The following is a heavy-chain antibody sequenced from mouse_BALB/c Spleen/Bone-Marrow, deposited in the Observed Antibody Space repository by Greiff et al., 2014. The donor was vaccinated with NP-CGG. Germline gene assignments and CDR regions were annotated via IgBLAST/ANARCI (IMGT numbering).Heavy chain of an antibody. J-gene: IGHJ2*01. CDR1: GYTFTGYW. CDR3: ARVFYDGTSAY. V-gene: IGHV1-87*01. CDR2: IYPGDGDT. Sequence: QVQLQQSGAELARPGASVKLSCKASGYTFTGYWMQWVKQRPGQGLEWIGIIYPGDGDTRYTQKFKGKATLTADKSSSTAYMQLRNLASEDSAVYYCARVFYDGTSAYWGQGTTLTVSS. D-gene: IGHD2-1*01.